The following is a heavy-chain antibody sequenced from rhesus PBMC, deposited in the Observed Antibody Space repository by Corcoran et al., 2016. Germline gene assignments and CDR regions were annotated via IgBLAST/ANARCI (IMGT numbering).Heavy chain of an antibody. CDR3: TRDMPPRDS. V-gene: IGHV4-173*01. CDR1: GGSISSND. Sequence: QVQLQESGPGRVKPSETLSLTCAVSGGSISSNDWSWIRTPPGKGLEWIGRISGSGGSTDSNPSLTSRVTISTDTSKNQFSLKLSSVTAADTAAYYCTRDMPPRDSWGQGVLVTVSS. CDR2: ISGSGGST. D-gene: IGHD2-2*01. J-gene: IGHJ4*01.